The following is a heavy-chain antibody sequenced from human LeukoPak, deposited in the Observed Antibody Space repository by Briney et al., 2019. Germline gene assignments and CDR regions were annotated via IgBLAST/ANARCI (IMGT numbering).Heavy chain of an antibody. V-gene: IGHV4-34*01. CDR2: INHSGST. CDR1: GGSFSDYY. D-gene: IGHD3-9*01. CDR3: ARVPYYDILTGYPYYFDY. Sequence: SETLSLTCAVYGGSFSDYYWSWIRQPPGKGLEWIGEINHSGSTNYNPSLKSRVTISVDTSKNQFSLKLSSVTAADTAVYYCARVPYYDILTGYPYYFDYWGQGTLVTVSS. J-gene: IGHJ4*02.